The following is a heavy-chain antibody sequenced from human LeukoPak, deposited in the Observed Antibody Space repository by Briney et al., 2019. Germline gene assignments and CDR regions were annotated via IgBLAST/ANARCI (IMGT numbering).Heavy chain of an antibody. CDR2: ISAYNGNT. CDR3: AGTTGTGLDY. V-gene: IGHV1-18*01. D-gene: IGHD1-1*01. J-gene: IGHJ4*02. CDR1: GYTFTSYG. Sequence: ASVKVSCKASGYTFTSYGISWVRQAPGQGLEWMGWISAYNGNTNYAQKFQGRVTMTEDTSTDTAYMELSSLRSEDTAVYYCAGTTGTGLDYWGQGTLVTVSS.